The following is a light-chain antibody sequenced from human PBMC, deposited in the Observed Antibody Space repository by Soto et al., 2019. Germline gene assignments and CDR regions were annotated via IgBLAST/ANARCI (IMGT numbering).Light chain of an antibody. V-gene: IGKV1-5*01. CDR3: QQYDHPPYT. Sequence: DIQMTQSPSTVSASVGDAVTITCRASQSISTWLAWYQQKPGKAPNLLIYDASTLESGGPSGFSGSGSGTEFTLTISSLQPDDSATYYCQQYDHPPYTFGQGTKLEIK. CDR2: DAS. J-gene: IGKJ2*01. CDR1: QSISTW.